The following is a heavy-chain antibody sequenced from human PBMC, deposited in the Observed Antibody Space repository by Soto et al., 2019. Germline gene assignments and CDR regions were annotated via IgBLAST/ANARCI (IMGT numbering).Heavy chain of an antibody. Sequence: LLESGGGLVQPGGSLRLSCAASGFTFSTYAMRWVRQAPGKGLECVSAISGSGGSTYYADSVKGRFTISRDNSKNTLYLQMNSLRAEDTAVYYCAKSNYGGNSYWGQGTLVTVSS. CDR2: ISGSGGST. V-gene: IGHV3-23*01. CDR3: AKSNYGGNSY. D-gene: IGHD4-17*01. CDR1: GFTFSTYA. J-gene: IGHJ4*02.